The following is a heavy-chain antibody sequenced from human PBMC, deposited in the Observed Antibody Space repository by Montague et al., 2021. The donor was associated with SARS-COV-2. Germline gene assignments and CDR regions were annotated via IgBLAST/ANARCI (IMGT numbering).Heavy chain of an antibody. CDR1: GGSISSYY. V-gene: IGHV4-59*01. J-gene: IGHJ6*02. CDR3: AREESGFDYYYGMDV. D-gene: IGHD3-3*01. Sequence: SETLSFTCTVSGGSISSYYWSWIRQPPGKGLEWIGYIYYSGSTSYNPSLKSRVTISVDTSKNQFSLKLSSVTAADTAVYYCAREESGFDYYYGMDVWGQGTTVTVSS. CDR2: IYYSGST.